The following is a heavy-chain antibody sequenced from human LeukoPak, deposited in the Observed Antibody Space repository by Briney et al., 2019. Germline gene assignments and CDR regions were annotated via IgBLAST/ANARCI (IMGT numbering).Heavy chain of an antibody. CDR1: GYTFTGHY. J-gene: IGHJ4*02. D-gene: IGHD3-16*01. CDR3: ARGASGDSVWEDY. Sequence: ASVKVSCKASGYTFTGHYIHWVRQAPGQGLDWMGRITPNSGGTNYAQKFQDRLTITIDTSITTPYMELNSLISDDTGVYYCARGASGDSVWEDYWGQGTLGTVSS. CDR2: ITPNSGGT. V-gene: IGHV1-2*05.